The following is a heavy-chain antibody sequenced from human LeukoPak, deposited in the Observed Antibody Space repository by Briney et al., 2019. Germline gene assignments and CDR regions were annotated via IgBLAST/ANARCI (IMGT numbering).Heavy chain of an antibody. CDR2: FDPEDGET. D-gene: IGHD2-15*01. CDR3: ATDFVVVAATLNAFDI. V-gene: IGHV1-24*01. CDR1: GYTLTELS. J-gene: IGHJ3*02. Sequence: GASVKVSCKVSGYTLTELSMHWVRQAPGKGLEWMGGFDPEDGETIYAQKFQGRVTMTEDTSTDTAYMELSSLRSEDTAVYYCATDFVVVAATLNAFDIWGQGTMVTVSS.